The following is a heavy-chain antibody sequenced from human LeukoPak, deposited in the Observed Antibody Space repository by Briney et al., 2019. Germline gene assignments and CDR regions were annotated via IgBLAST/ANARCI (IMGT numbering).Heavy chain of an antibody. CDR3: ARALEYVGYFDY. Sequence: WASVKVSCKASGYTFTGYYMHWVRQAPGQGLEWMGWINPNSGGTNYAQKFQGRVTMTRDTSISTAYMELSRLRSDDTAVYYCARALEYVGYFDYWGQGTLVTVSS. V-gene: IGHV1-2*02. CDR1: GYTFTGYY. D-gene: IGHD3-3*01. CDR2: INPNSGGT. J-gene: IGHJ4*02.